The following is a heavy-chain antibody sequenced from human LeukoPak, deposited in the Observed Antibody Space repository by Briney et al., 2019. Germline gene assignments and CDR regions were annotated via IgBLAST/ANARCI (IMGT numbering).Heavy chain of an antibody. Sequence: PGGSLRLSCAASGFTFSSYAMHWVRQAPGKGLEWVAVISYDGSNKYYADSVKGRFTISRDNSKNTLYLQMNSLRAEDTAVYYCARDRSLLYSSGWYGGGVGIFDYWGQGTLVTVSS. CDR1: GFTFSSYA. CDR3: ARDRSLLYSSGWYGGGVGIFDY. D-gene: IGHD6-19*01. CDR2: ISYDGSNK. J-gene: IGHJ4*02. V-gene: IGHV3-30*04.